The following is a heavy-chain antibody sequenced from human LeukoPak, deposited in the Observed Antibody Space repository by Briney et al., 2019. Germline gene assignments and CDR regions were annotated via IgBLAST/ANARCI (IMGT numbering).Heavy chain of an antibody. Sequence: SETLSLTCTVSGGSISSGGYYWSWIRQHPGKGLEWIGYIYYSGSTYYNPSLKSRVTISVDTSKNQFSLKLSSVTAADTAVYYCARREPARWRGENWFDPKGQGTLITVSS. D-gene: IGHD3-3*01. J-gene: IGHJ5*02. CDR3: ARREPARWRGENWFDP. CDR1: GGSISSGGYY. CDR2: IYYSGST. V-gene: IGHV4-31*03.